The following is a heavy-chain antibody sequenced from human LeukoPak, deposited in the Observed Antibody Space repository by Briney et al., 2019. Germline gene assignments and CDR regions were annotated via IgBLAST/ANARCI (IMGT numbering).Heavy chain of an antibody. V-gene: IGHV4-39*01. CDR1: GGSISSSSYY. CDR2: IYYSGST. J-gene: IGHJ6*02. Sequence: PSETLSLTCTVSGGSISSSSYYWGWIRQPPGKGLEWIGSIYYSGSTFYNPSLKSRVTISVDTSKNQFSLKLSSVTAADTAVYYCASQYSSSWYGYYYYGMDVWGQGTTVTVSS. CDR3: ASQYSSSWYGYYYYGMDV. D-gene: IGHD6-13*01.